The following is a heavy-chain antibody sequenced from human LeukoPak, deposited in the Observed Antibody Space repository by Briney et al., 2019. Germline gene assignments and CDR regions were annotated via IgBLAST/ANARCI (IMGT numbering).Heavy chain of an antibody. D-gene: IGHD4-17*01. CDR3: AKGVYGALDDAYDV. J-gene: IGHJ3*01. CDR2: ISTGGGGT. Sequence: PGGSLRLSCGASGITFRSFAMTWVRQAPGEGLEWVSGISTGGGGTYYADSVKGRFTVSRDNSKNTLYLQMNSLRAEDTAVYYCAKGVYGALDDAYDVWGQGTMVIVSS. CDR1: GITFRSFA. V-gene: IGHV3-23*01.